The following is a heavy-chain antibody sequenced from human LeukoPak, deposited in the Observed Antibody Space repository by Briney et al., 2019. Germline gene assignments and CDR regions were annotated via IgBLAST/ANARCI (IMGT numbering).Heavy chain of an antibody. CDR2: IYPGDSDS. J-gene: IGHJ3*02. Sequence: GESLKISCKGSGHSFSSYWIGWVRQMPGKGLEWMGIIYPGDSDSRYSPPFQGQVTISGDKSISTAYLQWSSLKASDTAMYYCARGGTTIFDAFDIWGQGTTVTVSS. CDR1: GHSFSSYW. D-gene: IGHD3-3*01. CDR3: ARGGTTIFDAFDI. V-gene: IGHV5-51*01.